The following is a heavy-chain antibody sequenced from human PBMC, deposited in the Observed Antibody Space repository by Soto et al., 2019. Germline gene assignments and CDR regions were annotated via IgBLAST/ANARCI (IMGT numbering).Heavy chain of an antibody. V-gene: IGHV3-15*01. CDR3: TTDKDYGDSLVFDY. CDR2: IKSKTDGGTT. CDR1: GFTFSNAW. Sequence: GGSLRLSCAASGFTFSNAWMSWVRQAPGKGLEWVGRIKSKTDGGTTDYAAPVKGRFTISRDDSKNTLYLQMNSLKTEDTAVYYCTTDKDYGDSLVFDYWGQGTLVTVSS. J-gene: IGHJ4*02. D-gene: IGHD4-17*01.